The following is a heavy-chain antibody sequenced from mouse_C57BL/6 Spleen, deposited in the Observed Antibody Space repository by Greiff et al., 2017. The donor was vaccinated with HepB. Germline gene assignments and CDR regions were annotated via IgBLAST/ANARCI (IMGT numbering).Heavy chain of an antibody. V-gene: IGHV5-4*01. CDR2: ISDGGSYT. J-gene: IGHJ4*01. D-gene: IGHD2-4*01. CDR3: ARGGYDYLYAMDY. Sequence: DVHLVESGGGLVKPGGSLKLSCAASGFTFSSYAMSWVRQTPEKRLEWVATISDGGSYTYYPDNVKGRFTISRDNAKNNLYLQMSHLKSEDTAMYYCARGGYDYLYAMDYWGQGTSVTVSS. CDR1: GFTFSSYA.